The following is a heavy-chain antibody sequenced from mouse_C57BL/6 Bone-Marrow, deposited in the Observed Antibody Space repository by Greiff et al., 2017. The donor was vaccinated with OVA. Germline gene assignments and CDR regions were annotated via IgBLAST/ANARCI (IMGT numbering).Heavy chain of an antibody. V-gene: IGHV1-82*01. D-gene: IGHD2-4*01. CDR3: ARRENYDYEKFAY. CDR2: IYPGDGAT. CDR1: GYAFSSSW. Sequence: VQGVESGPELVKPGASVKISCKASGYAFSSSWMNWVKQRPGKGLEWIGRIYPGDGATNYNGKFKGKATLTADKSSSTAYMQLSSLTSEDSAVYFCARRENYDYEKFAYWGQGTLGTVSA. J-gene: IGHJ3*01.